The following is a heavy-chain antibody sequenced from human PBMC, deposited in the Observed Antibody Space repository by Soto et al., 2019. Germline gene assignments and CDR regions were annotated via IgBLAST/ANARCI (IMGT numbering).Heavy chain of an antibody. Sequence: ASVKVSCKASGYTFATYGITWVRQAPGQGLEWVAWISVYSGNTNYAQKLQGRVTLTTDTFTSTAYMELRSLGSDDTAIYYCARARAEYSSSFSYYFDSWGQGTLVTVSS. CDR2: ISVYSGNT. V-gene: IGHV1-18*01. J-gene: IGHJ4*02. D-gene: IGHD6-6*01. CDR1: GYTFATYG. CDR3: ARARAEYSSSFSYYFDS.